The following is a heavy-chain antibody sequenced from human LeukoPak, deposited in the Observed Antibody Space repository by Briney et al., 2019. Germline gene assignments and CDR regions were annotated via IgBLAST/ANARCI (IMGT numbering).Heavy chain of an antibody. J-gene: IGHJ4*02. CDR1: GGSVSSDY. CDR3: ARHPFSSPFDY. V-gene: IGHV4-59*08. CDR2: IYHTGNS. Sequence: SSETLSLTCTVSGGSVSSDYWSWIRQPPGKGLEWIGYIYHTGNSDYNPSLKSRATISLDTSKNQFSLRLTSVTAADTAVYFCARHPFSSPFDYWGQGTLVTVSS.